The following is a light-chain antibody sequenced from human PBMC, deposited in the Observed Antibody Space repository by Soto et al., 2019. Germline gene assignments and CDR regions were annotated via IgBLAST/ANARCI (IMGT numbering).Light chain of an antibody. Sequence: DIVMTQSPLSLPVTPGEPASISCRSSQSLLQSHGNNYLDLYVQKPGQSPQLLIYWGSNRASVVPDRFSGSGSGPAFPLKISIVEAEDVVVYYCMQGQQTPLTFGQGTRLQ. CDR3: MQGQQTPLT. V-gene: IGKV2-28*01. CDR2: WGS. CDR1: QSLLQSHGNNY. J-gene: IGKJ5*01.